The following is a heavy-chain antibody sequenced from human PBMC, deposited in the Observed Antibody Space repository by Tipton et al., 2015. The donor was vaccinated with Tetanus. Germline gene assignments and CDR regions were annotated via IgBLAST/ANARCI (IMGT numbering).Heavy chain of an antibody. Sequence: TLSLTCTVPGGSISNYYWRWIRQPPGKGLEWIGYIYYSGSTNYNPSLKSRVTISVDTSKNQFSLNLSSVTAADTAVYYCARGTTLDYWGQGTLVTVSS. CDR1: GGSISNYY. CDR2: IYYSGST. V-gene: IGHV4-59*01. J-gene: IGHJ4*02. CDR3: ARGTTLDY. D-gene: IGHD4-11*01.